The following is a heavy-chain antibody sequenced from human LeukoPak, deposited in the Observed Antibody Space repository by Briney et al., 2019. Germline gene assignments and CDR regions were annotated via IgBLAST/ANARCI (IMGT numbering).Heavy chain of an antibody. Sequence: SETLSLTCTVSGDSISSYYCTWIRQPAGRGLEWIGRIYSSGGTSYNPSLKSRVTMSVDTSKNQFSLNLTSVTAADTAVYYCATEESGYWGQGTLVTVSS. CDR3: ATEESGY. CDR1: GDSISSYY. D-gene: IGHD3-3*01. V-gene: IGHV4-4*07. J-gene: IGHJ4*02. CDR2: IYSSGGT.